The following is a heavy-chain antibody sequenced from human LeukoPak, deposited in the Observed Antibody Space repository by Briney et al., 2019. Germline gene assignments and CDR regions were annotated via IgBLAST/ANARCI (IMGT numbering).Heavy chain of an antibody. Sequence: ASVKVSCKASGYTFTGYYMHWVRQAPGQGLEWMGWINPNSGGTNYAQKFQGRVTMTTDASISTAYMELSRLRSDDTAVYYCARSEGATDNRFDYWGQGTLVTVSS. J-gene: IGHJ4*02. CDR3: ARSEGATDNRFDY. D-gene: IGHD1-26*01. CDR1: GYTFTGYY. CDR2: INPNSGGT. V-gene: IGHV1-2*02.